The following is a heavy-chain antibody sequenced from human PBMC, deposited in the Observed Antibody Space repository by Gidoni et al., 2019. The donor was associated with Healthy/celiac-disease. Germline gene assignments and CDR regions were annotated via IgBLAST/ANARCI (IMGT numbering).Heavy chain of an antibody. V-gene: IGHV3-48*02. CDR2: ISSSSSTI. Sequence: VQLVESGGGLVQPGGSLRLSCPASGFTFSSYSMNRVRQAPGKGLEWVSYISSSSSTIDYADSVKGRFTISRDNAKNSLYLQMNSLRDEDTAVYYCAKELIGFDPWGQGTLVTVSS. CDR3: AKELIGFDP. D-gene: IGHD3-10*01. CDR1: GFTFSSYS. J-gene: IGHJ5*02.